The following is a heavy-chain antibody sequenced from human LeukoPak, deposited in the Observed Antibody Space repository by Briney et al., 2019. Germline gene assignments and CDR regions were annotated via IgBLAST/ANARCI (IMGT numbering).Heavy chain of an antibody. CDR2: ISGSGGST. J-gene: IGHJ4*02. Sequence: GGSPRLCCAASGFTFSSYAMSWVRQAPGKGLEWVSAISGSGGSTYYADSVKGRFTISRDNSKNTLYLQMNSLRAEDTAIYYCAQAPSVPAASEWGQGTLVTVSS. CDR1: GFTFSSYA. V-gene: IGHV3-23*01. CDR3: AQAPSVPAASE. D-gene: IGHD2-2*01.